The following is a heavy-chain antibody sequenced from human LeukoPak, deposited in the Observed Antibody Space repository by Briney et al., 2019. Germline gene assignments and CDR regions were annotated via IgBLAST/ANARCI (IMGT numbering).Heavy chain of an antibody. CDR1: GFTFSSYA. CDR2: ISGSGDNT. Sequence: GGSLRLSCAASGFTFSSYAMSWVRQVPGKGLEWVSVISGSGDNTYYADSVKGRFTISRDNSKNTLYLQMNSLRAEDTAVYYCAMGPVAGLFDYWGQGTLVTVSS. V-gene: IGHV3-23*01. CDR3: AMGPVAGLFDY. D-gene: IGHD6-19*01. J-gene: IGHJ4*02.